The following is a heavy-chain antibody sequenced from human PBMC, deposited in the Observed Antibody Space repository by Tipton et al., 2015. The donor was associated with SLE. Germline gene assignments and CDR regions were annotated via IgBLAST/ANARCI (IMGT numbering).Heavy chain of an antibody. J-gene: IGHJ4*02. D-gene: IGHD2-15*01. Sequence: QLVQSGVEVKKPGASAKVSCKASGYTFIHKGISWVRQAPGQGLEFMGWISVYNGYTNYAQKFQGRVTLTTDTSTSTAYMELRSLRADDTAVYYCARVVVGAFDYWGQGALVTVSS. CDR1: GYTFIHKG. CDR3: ARVVVGAFDY. CDR2: ISVYNGYT. V-gene: IGHV1-18*01.